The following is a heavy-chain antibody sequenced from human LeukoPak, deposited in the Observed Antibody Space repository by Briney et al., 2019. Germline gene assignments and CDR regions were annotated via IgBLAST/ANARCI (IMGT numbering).Heavy chain of an antibody. J-gene: IGHJ5*02. CDR1: GYTFTSYG. CDR2: ISAYNGNT. Sequence: ASVKVSCKASGYTFTSYGISWVRQAPGQGLEWMGWISAYNGNTNYAQKLQGRVTMTTDTSTSTAYMELRSLRSDDTAVYYCARCIVGNPSTYRNWFDPWGQGTLVTVSS. V-gene: IGHV1-18*01. D-gene: IGHD1-26*01. CDR3: ARCIVGNPSTYRNWFDP.